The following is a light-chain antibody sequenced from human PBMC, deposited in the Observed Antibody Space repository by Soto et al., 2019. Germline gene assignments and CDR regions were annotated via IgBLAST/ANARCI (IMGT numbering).Light chain of an antibody. Sequence: DNVMAERRDSLAGCLGWRATHNCKSSPSVLYTSNNKNYLAWYQQTSGQPPKLLTYWASTRESGVPDRFSGSGSRTDFTLAMRSLQAEDAAVSNCQQYCSTPAMTFGQGTRLENK. CDR1: PSVLYTSNNKNY. J-gene: IGKJ5*01. CDR2: WAS. V-gene: IGKV4-1*01. CDR3: QQYCSTPAMT.